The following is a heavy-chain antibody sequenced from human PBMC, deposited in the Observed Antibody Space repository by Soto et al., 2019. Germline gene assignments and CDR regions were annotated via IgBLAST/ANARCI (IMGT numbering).Heavy chain of an antibody. J-gene: IGHJ6*02. V-gene: IGHV5-10-1*01. D-gene: IGHD3-10*01. Sequence: GESLKISCKGSGYSFTSYWISWVRQMPGKGLEWMGRIDPSDSYTNYSPSFQGHVTISADKSISTAYLQWSSLKASDTAMYYCATTPSPYYYGSGSYRKQPYYYYGMDVWGQGTTVTVSS. CDR1: GYSFTSYW. CDR3: ATTPSPYYYGSGSYRKQPYYYYGMDV. CDR2: IDPSDSYT.